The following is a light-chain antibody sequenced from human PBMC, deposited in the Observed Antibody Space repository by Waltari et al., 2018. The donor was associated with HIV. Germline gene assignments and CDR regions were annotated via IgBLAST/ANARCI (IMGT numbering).Light chain of an antibody. CDR3: QQTYSIPYT. CDR2: DAS. V-gene: IGKV1-39*01. Sequence: DTQMTQSPSSLSASVGDRVTITCRASQTTSTYLNWYQQKPGKAPNLLISDASSLQSGVPPRFSGSGFGTDFTLTISSLQPEDFATYFCQQTYSIPYTFGQGTKLEIK. J-gene: IGKJ2*01. CDR1: QTTSTY.